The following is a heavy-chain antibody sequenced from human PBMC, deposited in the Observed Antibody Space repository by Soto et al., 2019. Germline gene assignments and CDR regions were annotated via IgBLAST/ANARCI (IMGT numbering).Heavy chain of an antibody. D-gene: IGHD6-13*01. V-gene: IGHV3-33*01. CDR2: IWYDGSNK. CDR1: GFTFSSYG. Sequence: QVQLVESGGGVVQPGRSLRLSCAASGFTFSSYGMDWVRQAPGKGLEWVAVIWYDGSNKYYADSVKGRFTISRDNSKNTLYLQMNSLRAEDTAVYYCARDVGGYSSRWGYWGQGTLVTVSS. CDR3: ARDVGGYSSRWGY. J-gene: IGHJ4*02.